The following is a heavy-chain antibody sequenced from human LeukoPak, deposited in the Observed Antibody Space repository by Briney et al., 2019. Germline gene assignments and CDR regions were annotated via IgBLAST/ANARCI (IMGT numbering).Heavy chain of an antibody. D-gene: IGHD2-2*01. J-gene: IGHJ6*03. CDR3: ARHLVPADYYMDV. Sequence: VASVKVSCKASGYTFTGYYMHWVRQAPGQGLEWMGWINPNSGGTNYAQKFQGRVTMTRDTSISTAYMELSRLRSDDTAVYYCARHLVPADYYMDVWGKGTTVTISS. V-gene: IGHV1-2*02. CDR1: GYTFTGYY. CDR2: INPNSGGT.